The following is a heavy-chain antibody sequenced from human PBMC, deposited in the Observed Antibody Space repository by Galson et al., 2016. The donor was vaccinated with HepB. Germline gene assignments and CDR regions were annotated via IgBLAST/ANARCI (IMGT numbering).Heavy chain of an antibody. CDR1: GFTFSTYA. V-gene: IGHV3-23*01. CDR3: AKDGDYYDFWSGYSNWFDP. CDR2: ISGSGGST. J-gene: IGHJ5*02. D-gene: IGHD3-3*01. Sequence: SLRLSCAASGFTFSTYAMNWARQAPGKGLEWVSGISGSGGSTYYADSVKGRFTISRDNSKNTLYLQMNSLRAEDTAVYYCAKDGDYYDFWSGYSNWFDPWGQGTLVTVSS.